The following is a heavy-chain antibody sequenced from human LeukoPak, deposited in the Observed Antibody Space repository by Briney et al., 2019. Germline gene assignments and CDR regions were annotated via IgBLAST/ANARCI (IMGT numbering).Heavy chain of an antibody. V-gene: IGHV3-33*06. CDR1: GFTFSSYG. CDR2: IWYDGSNK. D-gene: IGHD6-13*01. CDR3: AKDEGLTAAGLFDY. J-gene: IGHJ4*02. Sequence: GGSLRLSCAASGFTFSSYGMHWVRQAPGKGLEWVAVIWYDGSNKYYADSVKGRITISRDNSKNTLYLQMNSLRAEDTAVYYCAKDEGLTAAGLFDYWGQGTLVTVSS.